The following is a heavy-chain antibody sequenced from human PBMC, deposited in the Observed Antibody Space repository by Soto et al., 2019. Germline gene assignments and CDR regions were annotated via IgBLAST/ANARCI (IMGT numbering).Heavy chain of an antibody. V-gene: IGHV1-46*02. CDR3: ARGGYDWYFDL. CDR2: FNPSGGTT. Sequence: QVQLVQSGAEVKKPGASEKVSCKASGYTFNTYYIHWVRQAPGQGLEWMGMFNPSGGTTNYAQKLQGRVTLTRDTSTSTVYMELSSLRSEDTAIYYCARGGYDWYFDLWGRGTLVTVSS. D-gene: IGHD5-18*01. J-gene: IGHJ2*01. CDR1: GYTFNTYY.